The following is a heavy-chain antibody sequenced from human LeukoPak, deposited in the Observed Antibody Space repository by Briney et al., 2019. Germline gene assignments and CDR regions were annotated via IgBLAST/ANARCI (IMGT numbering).Heavy chain of an antibody. J-gene: IGHJ4*02. Sequence: AGGSLRLSCAASGFTFSDYGMVWVRVRQAPGKGLEWMAFIRFDGSITYYADSVRDRFTISRDNSKNTLYLHMNSLRDEDTAVYYCARGADSGYSSDNWGQGTLVSVSS. CDR2: IRFDGSIT. D-gene: IGHD3-9*01. CDR1: GFTFSDYG. CDR3: ARGADSGYSSDN. V-gene: IGHV3-30*02.